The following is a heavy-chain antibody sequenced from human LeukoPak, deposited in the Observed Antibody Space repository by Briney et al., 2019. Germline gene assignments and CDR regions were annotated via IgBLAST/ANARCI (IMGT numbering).Heavy chain of an antibody. V-gene: IGHV3-30*06. D-gene: IGHD2-2*01. J-gene: IGHJ5*02. CDR2: ISYDGSNK. CDR1: GFTFSSYG. Sequence: PGGSLRLSCAASGFTFSSYGMHWVRQAPGKGLEWVAVISYDGSNKYYADSVKGRFTISRDNSKNTLYLQMSSLRAEDTAVYYCARADCSSTSCYGYYDFWSGPSDWFDPWGQGTLVTVSS. CDR3: ARADCSSTSCYGYYDFWSGPSDWFDP.